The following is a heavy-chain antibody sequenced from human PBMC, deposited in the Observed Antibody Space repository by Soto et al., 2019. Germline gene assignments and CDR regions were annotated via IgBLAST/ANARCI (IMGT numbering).Heavy chain of an antibody. CDR3: ARGVQLATYAFDI. CDR2: IYPGDSDT. J-gene: IGHJ3*02. V-gene: IGHV5-51*01. Sequence: GESLKISCKGSGYSFTSYWIRWARQMPGKGLEWMGIIYPGDSDTRYSPSFQGQVTISADKSISTAYLQWSSLKASDTAMYYCARGVQLATYAFDIWGQGTMVTVSS. CDR1: GYSFTSYW. D-gene: IGHD1-1*01.